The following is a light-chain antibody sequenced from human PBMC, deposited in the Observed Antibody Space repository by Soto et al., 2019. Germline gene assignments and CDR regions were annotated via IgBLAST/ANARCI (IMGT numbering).Light chain of an antibody. J-gene: IGKJ3*01. CDR2: AAS. CDR3: QKYSSVPV. CDR1: QDIRNF. Sequence: DIKMTQSPTSLSASVGDRVTITCRASQDIRNFVAWYQQKPGKAPKLLIYAASTLQSGVPSLFSGSGSGTDFTLTINSLQPEDVATYSCQKYSSVPVFGPGTKVEIK. V-gene: IGKV1-27*01.